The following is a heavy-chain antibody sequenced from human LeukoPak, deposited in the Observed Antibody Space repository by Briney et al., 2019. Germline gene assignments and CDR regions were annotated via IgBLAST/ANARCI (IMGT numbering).Heavy chain of an antibody. V-gene: IGHV3-21*04. Sequence: PGGSLRLSCAASGFTFNTYTMNWVRQAPGKGLEWVSSITASSTAIYSADSVKGRFTISRDNAKNFLYLQMNSLRAEDTAIYYCATYRQVLLPFESWGQGTLVTVSS. CDR1: GFTFNTYT. CDR2: ITASSTAI. D-gene: IGHD2-8*02. CDR3: ATYRQVLLPFES. J-gene: IGHJ4*02.